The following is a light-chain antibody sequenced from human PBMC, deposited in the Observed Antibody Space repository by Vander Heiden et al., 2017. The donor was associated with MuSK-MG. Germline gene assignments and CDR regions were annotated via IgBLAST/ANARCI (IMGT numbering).Light chain of an antibody. CDR1: SSDVGGYNY. J-gene: IGLJ2*01. V-gene: IGLV2-14*04. CDR2: DVS. CDR3: SSYPSSSTVV. Sequence: TISCTGTSSDVGGYNYVSWYQQHPGKAPKLMIYDVSDRPSGVSNRFSGSKSGNTASLTISGLQAEDEADYYCSSYPSSSTVVFGGGTKLTVI.